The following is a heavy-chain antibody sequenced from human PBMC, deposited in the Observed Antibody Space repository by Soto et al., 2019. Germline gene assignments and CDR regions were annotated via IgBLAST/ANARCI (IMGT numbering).Heavy chain of an antibody. V-gene: IGHV3-30-3*01. D-gene: IGHD2-21*02. CDR3: ARDMRGHIVVVTASPTYYFDS. CDR2: ISYDGSNK. J-gene: IGHJ4*02. Sequence: QVQLVESGGGVVQPGRSLRLSCAASGFTFSSYAMHWVRQAPGKGLEWVAVISYDGSNKYYADSVKGRFTISRDNSKSPLYLQMNSLRAEDTAVYYCARDMRGHIVVVTASPTYYFDSWGQGTLVTVSS. CDR1: GFTFSSYA.